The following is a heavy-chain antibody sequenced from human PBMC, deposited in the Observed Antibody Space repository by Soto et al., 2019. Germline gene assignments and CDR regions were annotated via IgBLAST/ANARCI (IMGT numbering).Heavy chain of an antibody. D-gene: IGHD4-17*01. Sequence: QVQLVQSGAEVKKPGSSVKVSCKASGGTFSSYAISWVRQAPGQGLEWMGGIIPIFGTANYAQRFQGRVTITADESTSTAYMELSSLRSEDTAVYYCARVARLATVTTDYFDYWGQGTLVTVSS. V-gene: IGHV1-69*12. CDR2: IIPIFGTA. J-gene: IGHJ4*02. CDR3: ARVARLATVTTDYFDY. CDR1: GGTFSSYA.